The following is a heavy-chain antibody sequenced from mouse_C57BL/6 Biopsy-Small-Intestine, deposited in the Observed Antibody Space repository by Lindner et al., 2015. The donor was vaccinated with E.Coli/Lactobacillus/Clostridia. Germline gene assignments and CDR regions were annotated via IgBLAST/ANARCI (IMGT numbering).Heavy chain of an antibody. CDR3: ARNYGGTGYFDV. CDR1: GYSFTAYY. J-gene: IGHJ1*03. Sequence: VQLQESGPELVKPGASVKISCKASGYSFTAYYMHWVRQSHGNILDWIGYIYPYNGLSSYNQKFKGKATLTVDKSSNTAYMELRSLTSEDSAVYYCARNYGGTGYFDVWGTGTTVTVSS. D-gene: IGHD1-1*01. CDR2: IYPYNGLS. V-gene: IGHV1-31*01.